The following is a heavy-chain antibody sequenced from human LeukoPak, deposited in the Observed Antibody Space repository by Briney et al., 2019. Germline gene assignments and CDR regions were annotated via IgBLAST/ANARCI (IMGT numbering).Heavy chain of an antibody. Sequence: GGSLRLSCAASGFTFSSYGMSWVRQAPGKGLEWVSAISGSGGSTYYADSVKGRFTISRDNSKNTLYLQMNSLRAEDTAVYYCAKVPAVAVAVFWFDPWGQGTLVTVSS. CDR3: AKVPAVAVAVFWFDP. CDR2: ISGSGGST. V-gene: IGHV3-23*01. D-gene: IGHD6-19*01. J-gene: IGHJ5*02. CDR1: GFTFSSYG.